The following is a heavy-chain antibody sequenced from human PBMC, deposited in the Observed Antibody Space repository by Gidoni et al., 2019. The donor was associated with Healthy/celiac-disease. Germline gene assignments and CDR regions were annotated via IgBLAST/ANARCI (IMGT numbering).Heavy chain of an antibody. CDR3: ARDHIMITFGGVGRNDFDI. J-gene: IGHJ3*02. Sequence: QVQLQQSGPVLVTPSQTLSLTCAISGDSLSRNIPPLKWIRQSPSRGLEWLGRTYYRYKWYNDYAVSVKSRITINPDTSKNQFYLQLNSVTPEDTAVYYCARDHIMITFGGVGRNDFDIWGQGTMVTVSS. V-gene: IGHV6-1*01. CDR1: GDSLSRNIPP. CDR2: TYYRYKWYN. D-gene: IGHD3-16*01.